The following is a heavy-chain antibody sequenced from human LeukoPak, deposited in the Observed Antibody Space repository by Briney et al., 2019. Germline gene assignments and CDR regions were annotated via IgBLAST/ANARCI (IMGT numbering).Heavy chain of an antibody. J-gene: IGHJ4*02. CDR2: IFRDGST. Sequence: GGSLRLSCTASGFTVSTTYMTWVRQAPGKGLQLVSLIFRDGSTSYPDAVKGRLTISRDISSNTLYLQMNSLRAEDTAVYYCAKAILTGYYRGYFDYWGQGTLVTVSS. D-gene: IGHD3-9*01. CDR1: GFTVSTTY. V-gene: IGHV3-53*01. CDR3: AKAILTGYYRGYFDY.